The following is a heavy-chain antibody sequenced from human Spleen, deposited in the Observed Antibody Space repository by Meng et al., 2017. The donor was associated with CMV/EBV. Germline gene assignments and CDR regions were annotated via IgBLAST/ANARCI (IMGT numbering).Heavy chain of an antibody. V-gene: IGHV1-2*02. J-gene: IGHJ4*02. CDR2: INPNIGGT. D-gene: IGHD3-16*01. CDR1: GYTFTGYY. Sequence: ASVKVACKASGYTFTGYYMHWVRQAPGQGLEWMGWINPNIGGTNYAQKFQGRVTMTRDTSISTAYMELRRLRSDDTAVYYCARVRTWGPTLYYFDYWGQGTLVTVSS. CDR3: ARVRTWGPTLYYFDY.